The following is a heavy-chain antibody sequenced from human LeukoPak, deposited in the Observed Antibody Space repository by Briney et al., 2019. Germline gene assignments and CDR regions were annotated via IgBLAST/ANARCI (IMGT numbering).Heavy chain of an antibody. CDR2: INPSGGST. CDR3: ATQSGRLGATRGVDY. Sequence: ASVKVSCKASGYTFTTYYMHWVRQAPGQGLEWMGIINPSGGSTSYAKKFQGRVTMTEVTSTDTAFMELSSLRSEDTAVYYCATQSGRLGATRGVDYWGQGTLVTVSS. CDR1: GYTFTTYY. V-gene: IGHV1-46*01. J-gene: IGHJ4*02. D-gene: IGHD1-26*01.